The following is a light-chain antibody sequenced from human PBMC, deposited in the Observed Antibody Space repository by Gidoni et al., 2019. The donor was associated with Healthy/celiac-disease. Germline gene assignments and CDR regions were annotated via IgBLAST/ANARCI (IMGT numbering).Light chain of an antibody. V-gene: IGKV1-33*01. CDR3: QQYDNLPG. J-gene: IGKJ3*01. Sequence: DIQMTQSPSSLSASVGDRVTITCQASQDISNYLNWYQQKPGKAPKLLIYDASNLETGVPSRFSGSGSGTDFTFTISSLQPEDIATYYCQQYDNLPGFGPGTKVEIK. CDR2: DAS. CDR1: QDISNY.